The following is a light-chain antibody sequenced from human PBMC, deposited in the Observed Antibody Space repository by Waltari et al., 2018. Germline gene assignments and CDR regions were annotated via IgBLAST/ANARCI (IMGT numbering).Light chain of an antibody. Sequence: EIVMTQSPATLSLSPGERATLSCRASQSVTTYLGWIQQKPGQAPRLLIYDASKRATGIPARFSGSGSGTDFTLTISNLEREDFAIYYCHQRSSWPLTFGGGTRVEI. V-gene: IGKV3-11*01. J-gene: IGKJ4*01. CDR1: QSVTTY. CDR2: DAS. CDR3: HQRSSWPLT.